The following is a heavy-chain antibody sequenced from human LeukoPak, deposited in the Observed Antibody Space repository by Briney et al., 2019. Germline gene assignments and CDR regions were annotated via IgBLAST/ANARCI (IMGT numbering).Heavy chain of an antibody. CDR3: ARRVRWRYDASDI. D-gene: IGHD4-17*01. CDR2: IYYSGST. J-gene: IGHJ3*02. CDR1: GGSISSYY. V-gene: IGHV4-59*08. Sequence: PSETLSLTCTVSGGSISSYYWSWIRQPPGKGLEWIGYIYYSGSTNYNPSLKSRVTISVDTSKNQFSLKLSSVTAADTAVYYCARRVRWRYDASDIWGQGTMVTVSS.